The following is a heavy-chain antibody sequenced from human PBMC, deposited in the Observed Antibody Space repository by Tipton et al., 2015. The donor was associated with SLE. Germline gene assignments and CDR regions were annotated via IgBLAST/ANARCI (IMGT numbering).Heavy chain of an antibody. CDR1: GGSINSYY. V-gene: IGHV4-59*01. CDR2: IYYGGSS. CDR3: ARDPGGSYLDY. J-gene: IGHJ4*02. Sequence: GLVKPSETLSLTCTASGGSINSYYWSWIRQPPGRGLEWIGYIYYGGSSNYNPSLKSRVTISADTSKNQFSLKLNSVTAADTAVYYCARDPGGSYLDYWGQGTLVTVSS. D-gene: IGHD1-26*01.